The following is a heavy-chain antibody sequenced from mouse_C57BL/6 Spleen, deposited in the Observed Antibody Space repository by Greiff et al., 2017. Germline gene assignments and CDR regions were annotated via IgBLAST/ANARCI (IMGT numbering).Heavy chain of an antibody. Sequence: VQLQQPGAELVKPGASVKMSCKASGYTFTSYWITWVKQRPGQGLEWIGDIYPGSGSTNYNEKFKSKDTMTVDTSSSTAYMQLSSLTSEDSAVYDCARIRYYDYYFDCWGQGTTLTVSS. J-gene: IGHJ2*01. CDR2: IYPGSGST. CDR3: ARIRYYDYYFDC. D-gene: IGHD2-4*01. CDR1: GYTFTSYW. V-gene: IGHV1-55*01.